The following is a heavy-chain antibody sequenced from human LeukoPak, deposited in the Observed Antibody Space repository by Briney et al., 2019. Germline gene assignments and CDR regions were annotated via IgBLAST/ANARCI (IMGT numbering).Heavy chain of an antibody. Sequence: GGSLRLSCAASGFTFSSYAMSWVRQAPGKGLEWVSAISGSGGSTYYADSVKGRFTISRDNSKNTLYLQLNSLRAEDTAVYYCAKRITVAGTAYHFDFRGQGTLVTVPS. V-gene: IGHV3-23*01. CDR3: AKRITVAGTAYHFDF. J-gene: IGHJ4*02. CDR2: ISGSGGST. D-gene: IGHD6-19*01. CDR1: GFTFSSYA.